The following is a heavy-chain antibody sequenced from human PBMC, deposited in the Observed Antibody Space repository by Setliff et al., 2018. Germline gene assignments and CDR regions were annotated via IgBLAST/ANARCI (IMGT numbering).Heavy chain of an antibody. CDR2: ISAYNGNT. V-gene: IGHV1-18*01. Sequence: RASVKVSCKASGYTFTSYGISWVRQAPGQGLEWMGWISAYNGNTNYAQNLQGRVTMTTDTSTSTAYMELRSLRSDDTAVYYCARAPAYSSTPGSYAFDIWGQGTMVTVSS. CDR3: ARAPAYSSTPGSYAFDI. CDR1: GYTFTSYG. J-gene: IGHJ3*02. D-gene: IGHD6-13*01.